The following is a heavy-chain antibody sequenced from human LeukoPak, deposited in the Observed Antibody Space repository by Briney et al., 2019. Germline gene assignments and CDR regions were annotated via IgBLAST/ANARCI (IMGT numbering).Heavy chain of an antibody. V-gene: IGHV3-48*03. J-gene: IGHJ6*04. CDR3: ARPALYLHGDFPRV. D-gene: IGHD4-17*01. CDR1: GFTFSNTE. CDR2: ISSSGGVT. Sequence: GGSLRLSCTVSGFTFSNTEMNWVRQAPGKGLEWVSFISSSGGVTNYADSVKGRFTISRDNAKKSLYLQMNSLTAEDTAVYYCARPALYLHGDFPRVWGRGTTVIVSS.